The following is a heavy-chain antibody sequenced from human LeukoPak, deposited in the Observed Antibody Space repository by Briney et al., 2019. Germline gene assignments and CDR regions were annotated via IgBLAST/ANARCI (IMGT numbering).Heavy chain of an antibody. D-gene: IGHD3-22*01. Sequence: SETLSLTCTVSGYSISSGYYWGWIRQPPGKGLEWIGSIYHSGSTYYNPSLKSRVTISVDTSKNQFSLKLSSVTAADTAVYYCARSDLDYYDSSGYYPEHFDYWGQGTLVTVSS. V-gene: IGHV4-38-2*02. CDR1: GYSISSGYY. CDR2: IYHSGST. CDR3: ARSDLDYYDSSGYYPEHFDY. J-gene: IGHJ4*02.